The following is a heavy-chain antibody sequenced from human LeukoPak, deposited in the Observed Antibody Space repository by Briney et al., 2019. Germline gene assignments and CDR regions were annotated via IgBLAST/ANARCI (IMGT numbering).Heavy chain of an antibody. D-gene: IGHD1-1*01. V-gene: IGHV3-53*01. CDR1: GFTFSTYW. J-gene: IGHJ4*02. Sequence: PGGSLRLSCAASGFTFSTYWMHWVRQAPGKGLEWVSLIYSGGSTSYADSVKGRFTFSRDNSKNTLYLQMNSLRAEDTAVYYCARDRVNWNDVGGLFDYWGQGTLVTVSS. CDR2: IYSGGST. CDR3: ARDRVNWNDVGGLFDY.